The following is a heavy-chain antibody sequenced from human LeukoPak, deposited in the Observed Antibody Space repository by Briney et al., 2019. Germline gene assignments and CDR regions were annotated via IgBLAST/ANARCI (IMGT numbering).Heavy chain of an antibody. CDR1: GYTFTGYY. D-gene: IGHD3-16*01. CDR3: ARGRIMITFGGVGVDY. CDR2: INPNSGGT. J-gene: IGHJ4*02. Sequence: ASVKVSCKASGYTFTGYYMHWVRQAPGQGLEWMGWINPNSGGTNYAQKFQGRVTMTRDTSISTAYMELSRLRSDDTAVYYCARGRIMITFGGVGVDYWGQGTLVTVSS. V-gene: IGHV1-2*02.